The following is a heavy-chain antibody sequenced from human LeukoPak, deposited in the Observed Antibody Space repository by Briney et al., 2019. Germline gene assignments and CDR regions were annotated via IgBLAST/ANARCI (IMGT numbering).Heavy chain of an antibody. V-gene: IGHV4-61*01. J-gene: IGHJ4*02. Sequence: PSETLSLTCTVSGVSVSSGSYYWSWIRQPPGKGLEWIGYIYYSGSTNYNPSHKSRVTISVDTSKNQFSLKLSSVTAADTAVYYCARSGYSYGYDYWGQGTLVTVSS. D-gene: IGHD5-18*01. CDR2: IYYSGST. CDR3: ARSGYSYGYDY. CDR1: GVSVSSGSYY.